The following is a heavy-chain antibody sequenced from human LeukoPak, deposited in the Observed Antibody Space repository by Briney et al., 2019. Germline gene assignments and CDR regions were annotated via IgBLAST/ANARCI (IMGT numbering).Heavy chain of an antibody. V-gene: IGHV1-69*05. D-gene: IGHD2-2*01. CDR3: ARGPGGYCSSTSCYYMDV. Sequence: ASVKVSCTASGGTFSSYAISWARQAPGQGLEWMGRIIPIFGTANYAQKFQGRVTSSTDESTSTAYMELSSLRSEDTAVYYCARGPGGYCSSTSCYYMDVWGKGTTVTVSS. CDR1: GGTFSSYA. CDR2: IIPIFGTA. J-gene: IGHJ6*03.